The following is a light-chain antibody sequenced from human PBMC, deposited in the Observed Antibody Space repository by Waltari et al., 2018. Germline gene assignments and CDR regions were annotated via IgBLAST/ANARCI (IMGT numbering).Light chain of an antibody. CDR1: SSNIGRNF. V-gene: IGLV1-47*01. CDR3: AAWDDSLSGPV. J-gene: IGLJ2*01. CDR2: RNN. Sequence: QSVLPQPPSASGTPGQRVTISCSGSSSNIGRNFVYWYQQLPGTAPKLLIYRNNQRPSGVPDRFSGSKSGTSASLAISGLRSEDEADYYCAAWDDSLSGPVFGGGTKMTVL.